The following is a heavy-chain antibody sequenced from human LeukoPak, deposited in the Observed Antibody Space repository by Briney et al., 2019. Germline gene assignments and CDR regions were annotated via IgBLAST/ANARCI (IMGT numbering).Heavy chain of an antibody. Sequence: SVKVSCKASGGTFSGYAISWVRQAPGQGLEWMGGIIPIFGTANYAQKFQGRVTITADESTSTAYMELSSLRSDDTAVYYCARDPYYYDSSGYYAPDAFDIWGQGTMVTVSS. D-gene: IGHD3-22*01. CDR2: IIPIFGTA. CDR1: GGTFSGYA. J-gene: IGHJ3*02. CDR3: ARDPYYYDSSGYYAPDAFDI. V-gene: IGHV1-69*01.